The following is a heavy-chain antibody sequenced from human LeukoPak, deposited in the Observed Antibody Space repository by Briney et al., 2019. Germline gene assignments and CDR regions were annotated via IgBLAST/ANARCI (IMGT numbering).Heavy chain of an antibody. D-gene: IGHD3-22*01. V-gene: IGHV1-24*01. CDR1: GYTLTELS. CDR2: FDPEDGET. CDR3: ATDYYDSSGYYYYGMDV. J-gene: IGHJ6*02. Sequence: GASVKVSCKVSGYTLTELSMHWVRQAPGKGLEWMGGFDPEDGETIYAQRFQGRVTMTEGTSTDTAYMELSSLRSEDTAVYYCATDYYDSSGYYYYGMDVWGQGTTVTVSS.